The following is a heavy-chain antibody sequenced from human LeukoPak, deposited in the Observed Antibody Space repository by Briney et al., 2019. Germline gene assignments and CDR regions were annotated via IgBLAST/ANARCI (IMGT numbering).Heavy chain of an antibody. CDR2: ISGNSGSI. J-gene: IGHJ3*02. CDR1: GFNIEDYA. CDR3: AKAHYISGWYGADAFDR. D-gene: IGHD6-19*01. Sequence: GGSLRLSCAASGFNIEDYAMHWVRRIPGKGLEWVSGISGNSGSIGYADSVKGRFTISRDNAKKSLYLQMNSLRAEDMAVYYCAKAHYISGWYGADAFDRWGQGTMVTVSS. V-gene: IGHV3-9*03.